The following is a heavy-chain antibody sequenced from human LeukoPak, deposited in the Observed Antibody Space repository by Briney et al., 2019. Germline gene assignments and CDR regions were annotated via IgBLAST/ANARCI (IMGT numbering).Heavy chain of an antibody. D-gene: IGHD2-15*01. CDR2: ISYDGTNE. CDR3: AKDSGRSVLED. CDR1: GFIFSGSV. Sequence: GGSLRLSCAASGFIFSGSVMHWVRQAPGKGLEWVAIISYDGTNENYGDSVKGRFTISRDNSKNTLYLHMNSLRHDDTAVYYWAKDSGRSVLEDWGHGSLVIVSS. V-gene: IGHV3-30*18. J-gene: IGHJ4*01.